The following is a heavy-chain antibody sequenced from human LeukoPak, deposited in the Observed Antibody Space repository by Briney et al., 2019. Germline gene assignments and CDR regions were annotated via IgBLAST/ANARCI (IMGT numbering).Heavy chain of an antibody. CDR2: VSGSAYST. J-gene: IGHJ6*03. D-gene: IGHD5/OR15-5a*01. CDR1: GFTFTNYA. CDR3: ARYSLSSSKYYYYYTDV. V-gene: IGHV3-23*01. Sequence: GGSLRLSCAASGFTFTNYALSWVRQAPGKGLEGVSTVSGSAYSTYYADSVKGRFTVFRDNSKNTVDLQMNSLRAEDTAVYYCARYSLSSSKYYYYYTDVWGKGTTTTVSS.